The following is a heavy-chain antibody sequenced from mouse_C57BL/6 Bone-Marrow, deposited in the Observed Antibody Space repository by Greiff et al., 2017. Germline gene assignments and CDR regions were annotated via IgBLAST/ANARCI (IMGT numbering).Heavy chain of an antibody. V-gene: IGHV1-82*01. Sequence: QVQLQQSGPELVKPGASVKISCKASGYAFSSSWMNWVKQRPGKGLEWIGRIYPGDGDTNYNGKFKGKATLTADKSSSTAYMQLSSLTSEDSAVYFCAKRGRGYAMDYWGQGTSVTVSS. D-gene: IGHD1-1*01. J-gene: IGHJ4*01. CDR1: GYAFSSSW. CDR3: AKRGRGYAMDY. CDR2: IYPGDGDT.